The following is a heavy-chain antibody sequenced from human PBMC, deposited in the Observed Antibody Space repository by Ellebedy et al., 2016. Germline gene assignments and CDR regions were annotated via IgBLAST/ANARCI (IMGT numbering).Heavy chain of an antibody. CDR1: GGSISSGGYY. CDR3: ARHLNRDLDY. V-gene: IGHV4-31*03. J-gene: IGHJ4*02. CDR2: IYYSGST. Sequence: SETLSLXXTVSGGSISSGGYYWSWIRQHPGKGLEWIGYIYYSGSTYYNPSLKSRVTISVDTSKNQFSLKLSSVTAADTAVYYCARHLNRDLDYWGQGTLVTVSS. D-gene: IGHD1-14*01.